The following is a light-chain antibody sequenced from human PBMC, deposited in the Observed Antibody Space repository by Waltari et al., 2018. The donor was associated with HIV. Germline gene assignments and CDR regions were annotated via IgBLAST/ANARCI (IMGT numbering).Light chain of an antibody. J-gene: IGLJ2*01. CDR3: QVWEPTSDHVV. CDR2: DDS. V-gene: IGLV3-21*03. CDR1: NIGMNT. Sequence: SYALTQETSVSVAPGKTARITCVGDNIGMNTVHWYQQKPGQAPVRVMSDDSNRPSGIPERFSGSNSGNTATLTINRVEVGDEADYYCQVWEPTSDHVVFGGGSRLIVL.